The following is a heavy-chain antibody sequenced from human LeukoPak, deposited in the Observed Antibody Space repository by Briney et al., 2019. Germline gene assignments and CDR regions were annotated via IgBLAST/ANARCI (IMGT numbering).Heavy chain of an antibody. CDR1: GYTLTELS. D-gene: IGHD5-18*01. V-gene: IGHV1-24*01. CDR2: FGPEDGET. J-gene: IGHJ4*02. Sequence: ASVKVSCKVSGYTLTELSMHWVRQAPGKGLEWMGGFGPEDGETIYAQKFQGRVTMTEDTSTDTAYMELSSLRSEDTAVYYCATIRGYSYALDYWGQGTLVTVSS. CDR3: ATIRGYSYALDY.